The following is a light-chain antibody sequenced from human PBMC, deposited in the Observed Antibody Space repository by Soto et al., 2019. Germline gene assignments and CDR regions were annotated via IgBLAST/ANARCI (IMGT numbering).Light chain of an antibody. Sequence: QSALTQPASVSGSPGQSITISCTGTSSDVGGYNYVSWYQQHPGKAPKLMIYEVSNRPSGVSNRFSGSKSGNTASLTISGLQAEDEADYYRSSYTSSSTLLVVFGGGTKLTVL. CDR2: EVS. CDR3: SSYTSSSTLLVV. V-gene: IGLV2-14*01. CDR1: SSDVGGYNY. J-gene: IGLJ2*01.